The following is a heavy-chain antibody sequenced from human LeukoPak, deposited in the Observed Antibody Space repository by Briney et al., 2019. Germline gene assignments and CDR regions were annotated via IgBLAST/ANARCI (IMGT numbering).Heavy chain of an antibody. CDR2: IKQDGSEK. CDR3: ARDTYYCPMDV. V-gene: IGHV3-7*04. CDR1: GFTFSSYW. J-gene: IGHJ6*02. Sequence: GGSLRLSCAASGFTFSSYWMSWVRQAPVKGLEWVANIKQDGSEKYYVDSVKGRFTISRDNAKNSLYLQMNSLRAEDTAVYYCARDTYYCPMDVWGQGTTVTVSS. D-gene: IGHD3-16*01.